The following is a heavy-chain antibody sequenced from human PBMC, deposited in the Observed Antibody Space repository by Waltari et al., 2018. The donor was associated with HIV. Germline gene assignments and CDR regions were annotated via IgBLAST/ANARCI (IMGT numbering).Heavy chain of an antibody. CDR2: INHSENT. J-gene: IGHJ4*02. CDR1: AESFSGYS. D-gene: IGHD2-21*02. Sequence: QVHLQQWGAGPLKPSETLSLICSVYAESFSGYSWSWIRQHTGKWLEWIGEINHSENTNYNPSLKSRVTMSADTSNNQFSLKLTSVTVADTAIYYCARVPNQFYCGGDCYSRGQIDYWGQGTLVTVSS. CDR3: ARVPNQFYCGGDCYSRGQIDY. V-gene: IGHV4-34*01.